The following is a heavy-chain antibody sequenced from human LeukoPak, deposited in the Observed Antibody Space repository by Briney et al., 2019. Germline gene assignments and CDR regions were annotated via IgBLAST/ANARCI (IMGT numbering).Heavy chain of an antibody. D-gene: IGHD3-22*01. Sequence: PGGSLRLSCAASGFTFTTYWMSWVRQAPGKGLEWVANVKPDGSEIFYGDSVKGRFTISRDNAKNSLYLQMNSLRAEDTAVYYCARDSSGYFHWFDPWGQGTLVTVSS. V-gene: IGHV3-7*01. J-gene: IGHJ5*02. CDR1: GFTFTTYW. CDR2: VKPDGSEI. CDR3: ARDSSGYFHWFDP.